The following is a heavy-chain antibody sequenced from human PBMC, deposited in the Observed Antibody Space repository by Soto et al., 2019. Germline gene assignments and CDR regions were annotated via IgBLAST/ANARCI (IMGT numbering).Heavy chain of an antibody. CDR1: GGSITSGNSYS. J-gene: IGHJ5*02. Sequence: SETLSLTCAVSGGSITSGNSYSWAWIRQPPGRGLEWIGSISQTGATSYNPSLKSRVSVSLDKSKNQFSLRLSSVTAADMAVYYCASAVSPYFGTWFDPWGQGTLVTVSS. D-gene: IGHD3-10*01. CDR2: ISQTGAT. V-gene: IGHV4-30-2*01. CDR3: ASAVSPYFGTWFDP.